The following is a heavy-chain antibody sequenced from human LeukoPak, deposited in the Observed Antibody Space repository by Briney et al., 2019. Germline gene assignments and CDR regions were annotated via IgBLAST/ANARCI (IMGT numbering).Heavy chain of an antibody. J-gene: IGHJ4*02. CDR3: ARGATRFGY. Sequence: PSETLSLTCTVSGGSISSYYGSWVRQPPGKGLEWIGYIYYSGSTNYNPSLKSRVTISVDTSKNQFSLKLSSVTAADTAVYYCARGATRFGYWGQGTLVTVSS. CDR2: IYYSGST. V-gene: IGHV4-59*01. D-gene: IGHD1-26*01. CDR1: GGSISSYY.